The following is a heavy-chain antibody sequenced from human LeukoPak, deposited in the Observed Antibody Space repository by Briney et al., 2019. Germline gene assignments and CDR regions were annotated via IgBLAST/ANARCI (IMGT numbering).Heavy chain of an antibody. CDR1: GFTFSIYA. V-gene: IGHV3-23*01. D-gene: IGHD3-22*01. Sequence: PGGSLRLSRAASGFTFSIYAMSWVRQSQGKGLEWVSAISGSGDTTYYADSVKGRFTISRDNSKNTLYLQMNSLRAEDTAVYYCAKRTAVSYDNSGSSAFDIWGQGTMVTVSS. J-gene: IGHJ3*02. CDR3: AKRTAVSYDNSGSSAFDI. CDR2: ISGSGDTT.